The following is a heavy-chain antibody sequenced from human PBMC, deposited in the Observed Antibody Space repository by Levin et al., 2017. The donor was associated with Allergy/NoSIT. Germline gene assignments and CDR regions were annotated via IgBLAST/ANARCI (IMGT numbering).Heavy chain of an antibody. Sequence: GGSLRLSCAASGFTFSNYGMTWVRQAPGKGLEWVSSISGIGAGTFYADSVKGRFTISRDNSKNTLFLQMNRLRDDDTAVYYCARIVDGGGSQTWGLGTLVTVSS. V-gene: IGHV3-23*01. CDR3: ARIVDGGGSQT. CDR1: GFTFSNYG. CDR2: ISGIGAGT. J-gene: IGHJ5*02. D-gene: IGHD2-15*01.